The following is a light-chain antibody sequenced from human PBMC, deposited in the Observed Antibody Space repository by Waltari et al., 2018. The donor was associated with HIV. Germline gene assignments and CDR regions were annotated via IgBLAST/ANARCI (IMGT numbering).Light chain of an antibody. CDR2: EVS. J-gene: IGLJ2*01. V-gene: IGLV2-8*01. Sequence: QSALPQPPSASGSLGQSVTISCTGSRSDIGAYDSVSWFQQHPNNAPKLLLYEVSKRPSGVPDRFSGSRSGETAFLSVSGLQPDDTAAYFCSSYGDNIRVLFGGGTNLTVL. CDR1: RSDIGAYDS. CDR3: SSYGDNIRVL.